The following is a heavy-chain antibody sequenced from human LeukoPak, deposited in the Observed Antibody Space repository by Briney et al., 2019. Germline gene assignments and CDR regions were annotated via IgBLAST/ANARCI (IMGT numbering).Heavy chain of an antibody. D-gene: IGHD2-2*01. CDR2: INPDTGGS. CDR1: VYTFTEYY. V-gene: IGHV1-2*02. CDR3: SREYQRLVHNCFDP. Sequence: ASLKVSCKTSVYTFTEYYLHWVRQAPGQGLEWMGWINPDTGGSFSAQKFQGRVTMTRDMSINTAYMELNRLSFDDTAVYYCSREYQRLVHNCFDPWGQGTLVTVSS. J-gene: IGHJ5*02.